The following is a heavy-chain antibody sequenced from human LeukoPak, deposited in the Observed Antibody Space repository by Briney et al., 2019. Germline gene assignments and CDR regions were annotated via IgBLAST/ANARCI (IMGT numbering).Heavy chain of an antibody. D-gene: IGHD2-2*01. CDR1: GYTFTGYY. CDR3: ASWGGHCSSTSCYYFDY. V-gene: IGHV1-2*02. Sequence: ASVKVSCKASGYTFTGYYMHWVRQAPGQGLEWMGWINPNSGGTNYAQKFQGRVTMTRDTSISTAYMELSRLRSDDTAVYYCASWGGHCSSTSCYYFDYWAREPWSPSPQ. CDR2: INPNSGGT. J-gene: IGHJ4*02.